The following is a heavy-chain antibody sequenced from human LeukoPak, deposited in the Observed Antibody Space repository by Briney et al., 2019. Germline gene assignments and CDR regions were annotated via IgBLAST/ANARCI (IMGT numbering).Heavy chain of an antibody. J-gene: IGHJ5*02. V-gene: IGHV3-73*01. CDR2: IRSKANSYAT. CDR3: TRHWAQSSGSYYNWFDP. CDR1: GFTFSGSA. Sequence: PGGSLRLSCAASGFTFSGSAMHWVRQASGKGLEWVGRIRSKANSYATAYAASVKGRFTISRDDSKNTAYLQMNSLKTEDTAVYYCTRHWAQSSGSYYNWFDPWGQGTLVTVSS. D-gene: IGHD1-26*01.